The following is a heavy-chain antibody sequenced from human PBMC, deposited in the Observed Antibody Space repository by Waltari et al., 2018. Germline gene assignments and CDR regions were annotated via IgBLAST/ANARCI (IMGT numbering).Heavy chain of an antibody. Sequence: QVQLVQSGAEVKKPGASVKVSCKASGYTFTGYYMHWVRPAPGQGLEWMGWINPNSGGTNYAQKFQGRVTMTRDTSISTAYMELSRLRSDDTAVYYCARVLDDYGDYVMFDYWGQGTLVTVSS. J-gene: IGHJ4*02. CDR3: ARVLDDYGDYVMFDY. V-gene: IGHV1-2*02. D-gene: IGHD4-17*01. CDR1: GYTFTGYY. CDR2: INPNSGGT.